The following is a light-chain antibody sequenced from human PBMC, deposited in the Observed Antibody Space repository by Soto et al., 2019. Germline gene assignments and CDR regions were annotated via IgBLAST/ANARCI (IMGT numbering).Light chain of an antibody. V-gene: IGKV3-11*01. CDR1: QSVGSY. Sequence: EIVLTQSPATLSLSLGETATLSCRASQSVGSYLAWYQQKPGQAPRLLIYDASTRATGIPARFSGSGSGTAFTLTISSLEPEDFAVYYCQQRTNSPPVTFGGGTKVEIK. J-gene: IGKJ4*01. CDR2: DAS. CDR3: QQRTNSPPVT.